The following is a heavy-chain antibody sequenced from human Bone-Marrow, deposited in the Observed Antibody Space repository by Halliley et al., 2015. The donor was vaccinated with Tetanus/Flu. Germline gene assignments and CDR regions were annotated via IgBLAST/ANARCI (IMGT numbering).Heavy chain of an antibody. CDR2: INWNGVNT. Sequence: SLRLSCAASGFTFSTFAMSWVRQAPGKGLEWVSGINWNGVNTGYADSVKGRFTISRDNAKNSLYLQMTSLRAEDTALYYCARDEVEFALDIWGQGTKVTVSS. V-gene: IGHV3-20*04. J-gene: IGHJ3*02. D-gene: IGHD3-10*01. CDR1: GFTFSTFA. CDR3: ARDEVEFALDI.